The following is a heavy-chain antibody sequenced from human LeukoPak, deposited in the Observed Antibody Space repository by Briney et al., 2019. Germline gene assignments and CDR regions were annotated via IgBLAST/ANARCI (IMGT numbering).Heavy chain of an antibody. V-gene: IGHV3-23*01. D-gene: IGHD3-10*01. CDR3: AKDYYGSGSYYGFVGY. Sequence: GGSLRLSCAASGFTVSSNYMSWVRQAPGKGLEWVSAISGSGGSTFYADSVEGRFTIFRDNSKNTLYLQMDSLRVEDTAVYYCAKDYYGSGSYYGFVGYWGQGTLVTVSS. J-gene: IGHJ4*02. CDR1: GFTVSSNY. CDR2: ISGSGGST.